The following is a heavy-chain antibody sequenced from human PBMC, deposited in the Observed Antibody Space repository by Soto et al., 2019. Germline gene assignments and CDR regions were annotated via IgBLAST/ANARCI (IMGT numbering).Heavy chain of an antibody. Sequence: PGGSLRLSCAASGFTFSDHYMDWVRQAPGKGLEWVGRTRNKANSYTTEYAAPVKGRFTISRDDSKNTLYLQMNSLKTEDTAVYYCTTETVGYGFPIPNGYWGQGTLVTVSS. V-gene: IGHV3-72*01. CDR1: GFTFSDHY. CDR2: TRNKANSYTT. J-gene: IGHJ4*02. CDR3: TTETVGYGFPIPNGY. D-gene: IGHD1-1*01.